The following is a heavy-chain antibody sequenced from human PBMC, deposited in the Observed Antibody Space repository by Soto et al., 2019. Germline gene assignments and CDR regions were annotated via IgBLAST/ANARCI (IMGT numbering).Heavy chain of an antibody. V-gene: IGHV4-39*01. CDR3: ARPDVLGAWFDP. Sequence: PSETLSLTCTVSGGSISSSSYYWGWIRQPPGKGLEWIGSIYYSGSTYYNPSLKSRVTISVDTSKNQFSLKLSSVTAADTAVYYCARPDVLGAWFDPWGQGTLVTVSS. D-gene: IGHD2-8*01. J-gene: IGHJ5*02. CDR2: IYYSGST. CDR1: GGSISSSSYY.